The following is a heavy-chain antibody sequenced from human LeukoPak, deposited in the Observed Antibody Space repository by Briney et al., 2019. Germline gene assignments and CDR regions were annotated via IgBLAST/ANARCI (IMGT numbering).Heavy chain of an antibody. V-gene: IGHV1-18*04. D-gene: IGHD2-2*01. CDR2: ISAYNGNT. Sequence: ASVKVSCKASGYTFTGYYMHWVRQAPGQGLEWMGWISAYNGNTNYAQKLQGRVTMTTDTSTSTAYMELRSLRSDDTAVYYCARVRYCSSTSCSHAILDYWGQGTLVTVSS. J-gene: IGHJ4*02. CDR3: ARVRYCSSTSCSHAILDY. CDR1: GYTFTGYY.